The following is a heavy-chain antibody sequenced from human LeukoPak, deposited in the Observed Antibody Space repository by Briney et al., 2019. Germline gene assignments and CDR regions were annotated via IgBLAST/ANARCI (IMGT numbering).Heavy chain of an antibody. CDR1: GGTFISYA. J-gene: IGHJ3*02. Sequence: SVKVSCKASGGTFISYAISWVRQAPGQGLEWMGGIIPIFGTANYAQKFQGRVTITADESSSTAYMELSSLRSEDTAVYYCARGDVSDAFDIWGQGTMVTVSS. CDR2: IIPIFGTA. V-gene: IGHV1-69*13. D-gene: IGHD3-16*01. CDR3: ARGDVSDAFDI.